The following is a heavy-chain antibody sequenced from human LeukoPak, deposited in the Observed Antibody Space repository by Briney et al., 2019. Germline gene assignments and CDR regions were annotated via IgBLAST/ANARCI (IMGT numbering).Heavy chain of an antibody. CDR3: ARDQNEPAAIYYYYYGMDV. CDR1: GFTFSSYE. D-gene: IGHD2-2*01. V-gene: IGHV3-48*03. J-gene: IGHJ6*02. CDR2: ISSSGSTI. Sequence: GGSLRLSCAASGFTFSSYEMDWVRQAPGKGLEWVSYISSSGSTIYYADSVKGRFTISRDNAKNSLYLQMNSLRAEDTAVYYCARDQNEPAAIYYYYYGMDVWGQGTTVTVSS.